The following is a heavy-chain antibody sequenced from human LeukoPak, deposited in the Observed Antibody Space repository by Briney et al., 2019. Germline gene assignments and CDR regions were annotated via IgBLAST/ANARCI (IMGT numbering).Heavy chain of an antibody. V-gene: IGHV4-4*07. Sequence: PSETLSLTCTVSGGSISSYYWSWIRQPAGKGLEWIGRIYTSGGTNYNPSLKSRVTMSVDTSKNQFSLKLSSVTAADTAVYYCARDQIDTMARGSFDIWGQGTMVTVSS. CDR2: IYTSGGT. CDR3: ARDQIDTMARGSFDI. CDR1: GGSISSYY. D-gene: IGHD3-10*01. J-gene: IGHJ3*02.